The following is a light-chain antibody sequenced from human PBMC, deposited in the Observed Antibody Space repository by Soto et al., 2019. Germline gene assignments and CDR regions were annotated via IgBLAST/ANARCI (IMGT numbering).Light chain of an antibody. CDR3: LQNNSYPQT. CDR1: QSIRNS. V-gene: IGKV1-17*01. CDR2: AAS. J-gene: IGKJ1*01. Sequence: DIQMTQSPSSLSASVGDRVTITCRASQSIRNSLGWYQQKPGKAPKRLIYAASSLQSGVPSRFSGSGSETEFTLTISSLQPEDSATYYCLQNNSYPQTFGQGTKVEIK.